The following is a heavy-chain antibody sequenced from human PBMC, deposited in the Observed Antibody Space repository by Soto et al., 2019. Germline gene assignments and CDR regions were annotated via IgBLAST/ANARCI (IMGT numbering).Heavy chain of an antibody. V-gene: IGHV3-7*05. CDR1: GFTVSSYW. D-gene: IGHD3-16*02. CDR2: IKQDGSEK. Sequence: EVQLVESGGGLVQPGGSLRLSCAASGFTVSSYWMSWVHQAPGKGLEWVANIKQDGSEKYYVDSVKGRFTISRDNAKNSLYLQMNSLRAEDTAVYYCAGYRFSAFDIWGQGTMVTVSS. J-gene: IGHJ3*02. CDR3: AGYRFSAFDI.